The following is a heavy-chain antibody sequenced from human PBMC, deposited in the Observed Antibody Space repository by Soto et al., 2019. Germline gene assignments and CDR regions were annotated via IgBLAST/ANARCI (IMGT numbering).Heavy chain of an antibody. J-gene: IGHJ4*02. CDR2: IYHSVST. CDR1: GGPISNGDYY. CDR3: ATDHAVDGTSVSDY. Sequence: QVQLQESGPGLRKPSQTLSLTCTVSGGPISNGDYYWSWIRQPPGKGLEGIGYIYHSVSTYYPPALTSRVSLSFDTSQNQFCMGLRSVTAADTAVYFCATDHAVDGTSVSDYWGQGTLLTVSS. D-gene: IGHD1-7*01. V-gene: IGHV4-30-4*01.